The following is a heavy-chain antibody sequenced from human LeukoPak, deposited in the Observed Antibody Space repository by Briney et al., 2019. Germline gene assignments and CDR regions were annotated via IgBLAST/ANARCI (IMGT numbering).Heavy chain of an antibody. J-gene: IGHJ4*02. D-gene: IGHD3-22*01. CDR1: GGSMSSFY. CDR3: AREWTSGDGSGYPYYFDY. V-gene: IGHV4-4*07. Sequence: SETLSLTCTVSGGSMSSFYWDWIRQPAGKGLQWIGRIYTSGVTNYNPSLRSRVTMSVDTSKNQFSLKLSSVTAADTAVYFCAREWTSGDGSGYPYYFDYWGPGTLVTVSS. CDR2: IYTSGVT.